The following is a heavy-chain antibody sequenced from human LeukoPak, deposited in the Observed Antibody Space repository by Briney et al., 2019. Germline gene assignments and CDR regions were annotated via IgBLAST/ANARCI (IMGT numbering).Heavy chain of an antibody. CDR3: ARAKEQWHDSGTKFDY. Sequence: NASQTLSLTCTVSGGSISSGSYYWSWIRQPPGKGLEWIGYIYYSGSTNYNPSLKSRVTISVDTSKNQFSLKLSSVTAADTAVYYCARAKEQWHDSGTKFDYWGQGTLVTVSS. J-gene: IGHJ4*02. CDR1: GGSISSGSYY. D-gene: IGHD6-19*01. V-gene: IGHV4-61*01. CDR2: IYYSGST.